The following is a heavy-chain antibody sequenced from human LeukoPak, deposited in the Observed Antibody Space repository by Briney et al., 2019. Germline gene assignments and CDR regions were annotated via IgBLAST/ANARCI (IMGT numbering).Heavy chain of an antibody. V-gene: IGHV3-74*01. CDR2: INSDGSST. CDR1: GFTLSSYW. J-gene: IGHJ5*02. CDR3: ARELYSISWYVSFWFDP. D-gene: IGHD6-13*01. Sequence: GGSLRLSCAASGFTLSSYWMHWVRQAPGKGLVWVSRINSDGSSTSYADSVKGRFTISRDNAKNTLYLQMNSLRAEDTAVYYCARELYSISWYVSFWFDPWGQGTLVTVSS.